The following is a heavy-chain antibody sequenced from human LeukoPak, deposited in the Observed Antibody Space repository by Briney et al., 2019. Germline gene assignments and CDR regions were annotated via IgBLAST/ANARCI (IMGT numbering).Heavy chain of an antibody. CDR3: AKDLSRAVAADWFDP. J-gene: IGHJ5*02. CDR2: ISDSGGST. D-gene: IGHD6-19*01. Sequence: GGSLRLSCAASGFTVSSNYMSWVRQAPGKGLEWVSSISDSGGSTYYADSVKGRFTISRDNSKNTLYLQMTNLRAADTAVYYCAKDLSRAVAADWFDPWDQGSLVTVSS. V-gene: IGHV3-23*01. CDR1: GFTVSSNY.